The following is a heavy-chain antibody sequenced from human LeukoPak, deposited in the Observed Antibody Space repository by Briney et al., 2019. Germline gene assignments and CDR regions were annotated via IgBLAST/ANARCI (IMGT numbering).Heavy chain of an antibody. CDR3: ARARYCSSTSCPPNWFDP. Sequence: GGSLRLSCAASGFTFSSYSMNWVRQAPGKGLERVSSISSSSSYIYYADSVKGRFTISRDNAKNSLYLQMNSLRAEDTAVYYCARARYCSSTSCPPNWFDPWGQGTLVTVSS. J-gene: IGHJ5*02. CDR2: ISSSSSYI. D-gene: IGHD2-2*01. V-gene: IGHV3-21*01. CDR1: GFTFSSYS.